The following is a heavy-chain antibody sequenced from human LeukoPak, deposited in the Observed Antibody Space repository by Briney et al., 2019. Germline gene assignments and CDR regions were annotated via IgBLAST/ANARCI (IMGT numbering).Heavy chain of an antibody. D-gene: IGHD3-22*01. CDR2: INQDGSEK. CDR3: AKYYYDSSGYSGYYYMDV. Sequence: GGSLRLSCAASGFTFSSYWMSWVRQAPGKGLEWVANINQDGSEKYYVDSVKGRFTISRDNAKNSLYLQMNSLRAEDTAVYYCAKYYYDSSGYSGYYYMDVWGKGTTVTVSS. V-gene: IGHV3-7*03. CDR1: GFTFSSYW. J-gene: IGHJ6*03.